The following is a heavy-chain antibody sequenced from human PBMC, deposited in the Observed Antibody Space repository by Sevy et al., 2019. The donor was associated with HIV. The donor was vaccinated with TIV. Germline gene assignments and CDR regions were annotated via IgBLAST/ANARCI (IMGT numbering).Heavy chain of an antibody. Sequence: GGSLRLSCAASGFDFNHHWMSWVRQAPQKGLEWVANIKQDGSETYYVDSLEGRFTIPRDNAKNSLSLQINDLRAEETAVYYCARLPTGLQSFNYLLSTYFDSWGQGTLVTVSS. V-gene: IGHV3-7*03. CDR3: ARLPTGLQSFNYLLSTYFDS. J-gene: IGHJ4*02. D-gene: IGHD3-9*01. CDR1: GFDFNHHW. CDR2: IKQDGSET.